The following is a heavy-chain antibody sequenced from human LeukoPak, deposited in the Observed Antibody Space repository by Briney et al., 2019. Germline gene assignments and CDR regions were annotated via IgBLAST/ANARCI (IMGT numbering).Heavy chain of an antibody. V-gene: IGHV3-11*01. CDR3: AREMISAMIHLDA. J-gene: IGHJ5*02. CDR1: GFIFSDYY. CDR2: ISGGGDTI. D-gene: IGHD3/OR15-3a*01. Sequence: GTSLRLSCAASGFIFSDYYMNWIRQTPGKGLEWIAHISGGGDTIEYTDSMKGRFTISRDNAKNSLFLQMDSLRVEDTAIYFCAREMISAMIHLDAWGQGTPVTVSS.